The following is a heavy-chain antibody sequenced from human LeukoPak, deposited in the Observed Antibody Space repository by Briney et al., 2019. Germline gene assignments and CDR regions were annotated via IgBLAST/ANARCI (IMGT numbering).Heavy chain of an antibody. Sequence: GGSLRLSCAASGFTFSSYWMHWVRQAPGKGLVWVSRINTDGSSTSYADSVKGRFTISRDNAKNTLYLQMNSLRAEDTAVYYCARDAPSITIFGVVTHDAFDIWGQGTMVTVSS. CDR2: INTDGSST. D-gene: IGHD3-3*01. J-gene: IGHJ3*02. V-gene: IGHV3-74*01. CDR3: ARDAPSITIFGVVTHDAFDI. CDR1: GFTFSSYW.